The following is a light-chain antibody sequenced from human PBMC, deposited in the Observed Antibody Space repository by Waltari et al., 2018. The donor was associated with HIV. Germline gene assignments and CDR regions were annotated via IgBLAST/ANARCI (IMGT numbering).Light chain of an antibody. CDR1: ESIISY. J-gene: IGKJ2*01. CDR2: GTS. V-gene: IGKV1-39*01. CDR3: QQTFSPPRT. Sequence: DINMTQSPSSLSASVGDRVTITCRASESIISYLNWYHQSPGKAPTLLIFGTSTLQDRVPSRFSGSGSETDFALSIAGLQREDFGTYFCQQTFSPPRTFGPGT.